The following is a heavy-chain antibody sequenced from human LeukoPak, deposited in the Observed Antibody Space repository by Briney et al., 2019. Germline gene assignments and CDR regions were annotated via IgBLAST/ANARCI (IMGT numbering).Heavy chain of an antibody. V-gene: IGHV3-21*01. CDR3: ARGDSSGWYKVHAFDI. J-gene: IGHJ3*02. D-gene: IGHD6-19*01. CDR1: GFTFSSYS. CDR2: ISSSSSYI. Sequence: GGSLRLSCAASGFTFSSYSMNWVRQAPGKGLEWVSSISSSSSYIYYADSVKGRFTISRDNAKNSLYLQMNSLRAEDTAVYYCARGDSSGWYKVHAFDIWGQGTMVTVSS.